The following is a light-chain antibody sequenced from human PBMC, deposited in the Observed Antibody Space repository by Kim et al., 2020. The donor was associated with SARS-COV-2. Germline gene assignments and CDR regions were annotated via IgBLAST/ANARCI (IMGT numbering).Light chain of an antibody. J-gene: IGKJ1*01. CDR3: QQYASSRT. Sequence: EIVLTQSPGTLSLSPGERATLSCRASQSVGSSYLAWYQQKPGQAPRLLIYGASSRATGIPDRFSGSGSGTDFTLTISRLEPEDFAVYYCQQYASSRTFGQGNKVDIK. CDR1: QSVGSSY. V-gene: IGKV3-20*01. CDR2: GAS.